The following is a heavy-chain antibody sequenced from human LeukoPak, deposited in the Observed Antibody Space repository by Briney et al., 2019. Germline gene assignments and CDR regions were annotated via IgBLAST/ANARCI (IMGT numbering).Heavy chain of an antibody. Sequence: PGGSLRLSCAASAFTFSSYGMSWVRQAPGKGLEWVSAISGDGRDIFYADAVKGRFTISRDNSKNTLYLQMNSLRDEDTALYYCARESGRSFGYHDYWGQGTLVTVSS. V-gene: IGHV3-23*01. CDR1: AFTFSSYG. CDR3: ARESGRSFGYHDY. D-gene: IGHD3-3*02. CDR2: ISGDGRDI. J-gene: IGHJ4*02.